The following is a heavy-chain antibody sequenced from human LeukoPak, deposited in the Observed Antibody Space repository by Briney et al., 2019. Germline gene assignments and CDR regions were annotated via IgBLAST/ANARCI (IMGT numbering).Heavy chain of an antibody. V-gene: IGHV4-31*03. D-gene: IGHD3-3*01. J-gene: IGHJ4*02. CDR1: GGSISSGGYY. CDR2: IYYSGST. Sequence: PSQTLSLTCTVSGGSISSGGYYWSWIRQHPGKGLEWIGYIYYSGSTYYNPSLKSRVTISVDTFKNQFSLKLSSVTAADTAVYYCARARGTIFGVVIISYYFDYCGQGTLVTVSS. CDR3: ARARGTIFGVVIISYYFDY.